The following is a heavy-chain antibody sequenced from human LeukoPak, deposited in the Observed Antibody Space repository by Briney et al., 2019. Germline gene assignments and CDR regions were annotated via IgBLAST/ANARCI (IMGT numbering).Heavy chain of an antibody. CDR3: ARGLTTDKIDY. V-gene: IGHV4-30-4*01. J-gene: IGHJ4*02. CDR2: FHHGGSP. CDR1: GRSINSGDYI. D-gene: IGHD4-17*01. Sequence: PSQTLSLTCTVSGRSINSGDYIWTWIRQPPASGLEWTGRFHHGGSPSYNPSLQSRVTISADSSKNHFSLNLRSVSDADTAVYYCARGLTTDKIDYWGQGTLVTVSS.